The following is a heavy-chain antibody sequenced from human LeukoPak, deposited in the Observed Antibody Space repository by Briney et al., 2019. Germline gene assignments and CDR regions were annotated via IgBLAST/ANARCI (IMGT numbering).Heavy chain of an antibody. Sequence: PGGSLRLSCAGSGFSFSPYSMNWLRQAPGKGLEWVSYIDSSSGTIYYADSVRGRFTISGDNAKNSLYLQMNSLRAEDTAVYYCARVRSSYYYESSGYYHYDAFDIWGQGTMVTVSS. CDR2: IDSSSGTI. J-gene: IGHJ3*02. CDR1: GFSFSPYS. D-gene: IGHD3-22*01. V-gene: IGHV3-48*01. CDR3: ARVRSSYYYESSGYYHYDAFDI.